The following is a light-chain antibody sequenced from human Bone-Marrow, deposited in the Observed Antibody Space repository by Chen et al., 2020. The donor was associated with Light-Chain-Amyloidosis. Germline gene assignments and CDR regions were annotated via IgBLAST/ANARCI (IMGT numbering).Light chain of an antibody. CDR3: QVWDRSSDRPV. CDR1: NIGSTS. CDR2: DDS. J-gene: IGLJ3*02. V-gene: IGLV3-21*02. Sequence: SYVLTQPSSVSVAPGQTATLACGGNNIGSTSVHWYQQTPGQAPLLVVYDDSDRPSWIPERLSGSNSGNTATLTISRVEAGDEADYYCQVWDRSSDRPVFGGGTKLTV.